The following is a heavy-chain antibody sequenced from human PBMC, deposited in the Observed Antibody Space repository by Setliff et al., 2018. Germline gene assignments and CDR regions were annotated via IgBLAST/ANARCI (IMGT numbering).Heavy chain of an antibody. J-gene: IGHJ4*02. CDR2: IIPIFGSA. Sequence: SVKVSCKASGGTFNSYAISWVRQAPGQGLEWMGGIIPIFGSANCARKFQGRVTVTADESTSTAYMELSSLRSEDTAVYYFARGSVEYSRGWYYFDYWAQGTLVTVSS. CDR3: ARGSVEYSRGWYYFDY. D-gene: IGHD6-19*01. CDR1: GGTFNSYA. V-gene: IGHV1-69*13.